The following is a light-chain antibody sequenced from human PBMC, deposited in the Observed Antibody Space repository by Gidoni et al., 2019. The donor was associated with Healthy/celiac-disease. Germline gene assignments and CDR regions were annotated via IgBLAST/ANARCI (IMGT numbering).Light chain of an antibody. J-gene: IGLJ3*02. V-gene: IGLV4-69*01. CDR2: LNSDGSH. CDR3: QTWGTGIWV. Sequence: QLGLTQSPSATATLGASVKLTCTLSSGHSSDAIAWQQQQPEKGPRYLMKLNSDGSHSKGDGIPDRFSGSSSGAERYLPISSLQSEDEADYYCQTWGTGIWVFGGGTKLTVL. CDR1: SGHSSDA.